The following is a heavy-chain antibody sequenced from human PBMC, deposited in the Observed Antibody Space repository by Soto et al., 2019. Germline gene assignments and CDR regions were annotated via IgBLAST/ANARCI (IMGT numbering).Heavy chain of an antibody. CDR2: MNPNSGNT. CDR3: ARGRRLDYYDSSGYYPGY. CDR1: GYTFTSYD. J-gene: IGHJ4*02. V-gene: IGHV1-8*01. Sequence: GASVKVSCKASGYTFTSYDINWVRQATGQGLEWMGWMNPNSGNTGYAQKFQGRVTMTRNTSISTAYMELGSLRSEDTAVYYCARGRRLDYYDSSGYYPGYWGQGTLVTVSS. D-gene: IGHD3-22*01.